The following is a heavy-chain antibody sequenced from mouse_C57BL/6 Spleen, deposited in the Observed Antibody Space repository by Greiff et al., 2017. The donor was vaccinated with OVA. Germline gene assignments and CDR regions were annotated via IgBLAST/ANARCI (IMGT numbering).Heavy chain of an antibody. D-gene: IGHD4-1*01. CDR1: GYAFSTSW. J-gene: IGHJ2*01. CDR3: ARMGPGYLDY. V-gene: IGHV1-82*01. Sequence: VQLQQSGPELVKPGASVKISCKASGYAFSTSWMNWVKQRPGKGLEWIGRIYPGDSDTDYNGAFTGKATLTADKSSSTAYMQLISLTSEDSAVYFCARMGPGYLDYWGQGTTLTVSS. CDR2: IYPGDSDT.